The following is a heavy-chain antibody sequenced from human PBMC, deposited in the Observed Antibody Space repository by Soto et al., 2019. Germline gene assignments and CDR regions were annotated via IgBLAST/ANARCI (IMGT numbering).Heavy chain of an antibody. CDR2: MNPNSGNT. CDR3: ARAREDVQDY. V-gene: IGHV1-8*01. D-gene: IGHD1-1*01. CDR1: GYTFTSYD. J-gene: IGHJ4*02. Sequence: QVQLVQSGAEVKKPGASVKVSCKASGYTFTSYDINWVRQSTGQGLEWMGWMNPNSGNTGYAQKFQGIFTRTRHTSRSTAYMELSSLRSEDTAVYYCARAREDVQDYWGQGPLVTVSS.